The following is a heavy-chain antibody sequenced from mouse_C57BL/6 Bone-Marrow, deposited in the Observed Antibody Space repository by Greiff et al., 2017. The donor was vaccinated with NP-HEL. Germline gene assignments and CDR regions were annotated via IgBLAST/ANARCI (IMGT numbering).Heavy chain of an antibody. CDR3: TTPGNCSSYDAMDY. V-gene: IGHV14-4*01. Sequence: VQLQQSGAELVRPGASVKLSCTASGFNIKDDYMHWVKQRPEQGLEWIGWIDPENGDTEYASKFQGKATITADTSSNTAYLQLSSLTSEDTAVYYGTTPGNCSSYDAMDYWGQGTSVTVSS. D-gene: IGHD1-1*01. CDR1: GFNIKDDY. J-gene: IGHJ4*01. CDR2: IDPENGDT.